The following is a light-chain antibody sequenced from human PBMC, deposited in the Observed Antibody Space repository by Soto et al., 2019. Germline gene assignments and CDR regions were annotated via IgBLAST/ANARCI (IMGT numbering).Light chain of an antibody. J-gene: IGLJ1*01. CDR1: SSDVGGYNY. CDR3: SSYTTSNTRQIV. CDR2: DVS. V-gene: IGLV2-14*03. Sequence: QSVLTQPASVSGSPGQSITISCTGTSSDVGGYNYVSWYQHHPGKAPKLLIYDVSNRPSGVSNRFSGSKSDNTASLTISGLQPEDEADYYCSSYTTSNTRQIVFGTGTKLTV.